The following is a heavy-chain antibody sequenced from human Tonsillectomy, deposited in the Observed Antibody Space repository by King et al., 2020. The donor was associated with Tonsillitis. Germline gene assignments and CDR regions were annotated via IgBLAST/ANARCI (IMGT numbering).Heavy chain of an antibody. CDR2: TIPLFGTA. CDR3: ARAEDTAMAYYTDV. V-gene: IGHV1-69*01. CDR1: GDTFSRYS. Sequence: VQLVESGAEVKKPGSSVKVSCKASGDTFSRYSISWVRQAPGQGLEWMGGTIPLFGTANYAQKFQGRVTIIADGSTSTVYMELSSLRSEDTAVYYCARAEDTAMAYYTDVWGKGTTVTVSS. D-gene: IGHD5-18*01. J-gene: IGHJ6*03.